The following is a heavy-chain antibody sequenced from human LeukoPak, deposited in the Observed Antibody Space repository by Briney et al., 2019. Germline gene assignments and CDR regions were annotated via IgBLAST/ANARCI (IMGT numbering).Heavy chain of an antibody. CDR1: GGSISNYY. CDR2: ISDSGST. J-gene: IGHJ5*02. D-gene: IGHD6-13*01. V-gene: IGHV4-59*12. CDR3: ARDATTSSSWYLSWFDP. Sequence: SETLSLTCTVSGGSISNYYWNWIRQPPGKGLEWIAFISDSGSTNYNPSLKSRVTMSVDTSKNQFSLKLSSVTAADTAVYYCARDATTSSSWYLSWFDPWGQGTLVTVSS.